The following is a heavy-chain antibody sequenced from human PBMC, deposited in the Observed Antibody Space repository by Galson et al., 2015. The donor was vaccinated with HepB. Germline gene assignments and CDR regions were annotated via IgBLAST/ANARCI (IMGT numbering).Heavy chain of an antibody. CDR1: GATFTTYD. CDR2: ISYDGNST. Sequence: SLRLSCAVSGATFTTYDIHWVRQAPGKGLEWVAVISYDGNSTSSADTVKGRFTISRDNSKNTVYLQMNSLRPEAAAVYYCAREVSPYFYSYGMDVWGQGTTVTVSS. D-gene: IGHD2-8*01. J-gene: IGHJ6*02. V-gene: IGHV3-30*03. CDR3: AREVSPYFYSYGMDV.